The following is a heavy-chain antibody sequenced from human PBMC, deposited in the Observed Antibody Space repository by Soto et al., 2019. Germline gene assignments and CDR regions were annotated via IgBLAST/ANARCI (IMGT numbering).Heavy chain of an antibody. CDR2: IYYSGST. J-gene: IGHJ4*02. Sequence: SETLSLSCTVPGGSISSSSHYRGTIRQPPGKGLEWIGSIYYSGSTYYNPSLKSRVTISVDTSKNQFSLKLSSVTAADTAVYYCARDRVEMATVTYFDFWGQGALVTVS. V-gene: IGHV4-39*02. CDR1: GGSISSSSHY. D-gene: IGHD4-4*01. CDR3: ARDRVEMATVTYFDF.